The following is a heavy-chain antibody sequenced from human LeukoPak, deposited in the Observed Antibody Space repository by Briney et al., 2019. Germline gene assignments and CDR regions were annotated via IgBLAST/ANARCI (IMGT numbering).Heavy chain of an antibody. CDR2: ISSSSSTI. CDR1: GFSFTRFG. CDR3: ARGDSSGWRVDY. D-gene: IGHD6-19*01. V-gene: IGHV3-48*01. Sequence: GGSLRLSCAASGFSFTRFGMQWVRQAPGKGLEWISYISSSSSTIYYADSVRGRFTISRDNAKNSLYLQMNSLRAEDTAVYYCARGDSSGWRVDYWGQGTLVTVSS. J-gene: IGHJ4*02.